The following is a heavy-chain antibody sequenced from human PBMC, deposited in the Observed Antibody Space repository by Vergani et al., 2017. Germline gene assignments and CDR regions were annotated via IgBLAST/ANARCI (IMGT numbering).Heavy chain of an antibody. CDR2: INPNSGGT. V-gene: IGHV1-2*04. J-gene: IGHJ4*02. CDR3: ATSNADYGGNFDY. CDR1: GYTFTGYY. Sequence: QVQLVQSGAEVKKPGASVKVSCKASGYTFTGYYMHWVRQAPGQGLEWMGWINPNSGGTNYAQKFQGWVTMTRDTSISTAYMELSSLRSEDTAVYYCATSNADYGGNFDYWGQGTLVTVSS. D-gene: IGHD4-17*01.